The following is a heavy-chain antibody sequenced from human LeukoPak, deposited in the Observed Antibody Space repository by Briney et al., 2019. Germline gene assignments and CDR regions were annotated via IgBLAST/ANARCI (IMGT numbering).Heavy chain of an antibody. D-gene: IGHD6-19*01. CDR2: IIPIFGTA. Sequence: SVKVSCKASGGTFSSYAISWVRQAPGQGLEWMGGIIPIFGTANYAQKFQGRVTITADKSTSTAYMELSSLRSEDTAVYYCARDRGIAVAGPEYYFDYWGQGTLVTVSS. CDR3: ARDRGIAVAGPEYYFDY. V-gene: IGHV1-69*06. CDR1: GGTFSSYA. J-gene: IGHJ4*02.